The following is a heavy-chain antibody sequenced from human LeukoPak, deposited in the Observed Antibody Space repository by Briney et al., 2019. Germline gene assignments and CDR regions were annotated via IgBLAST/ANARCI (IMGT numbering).Heavy chain of an antibody. V-gene: IGHV4-30-4*08. CDR1: GGSISSGDYY. Sequence: PSETLSLTCTVSGGSISSGDYYWSWIRQPPGKGLEWIGYIYYSGSTYYNPSLKSRVTISVDTSKNQFSLKLSSVTAADTAVYYCAREPPNLDAFDIWGQGTMVTVSS. J-gene: IGHJ3*02. CDR3: AREPPNLDAFDI. CDR2: IYYSGST.